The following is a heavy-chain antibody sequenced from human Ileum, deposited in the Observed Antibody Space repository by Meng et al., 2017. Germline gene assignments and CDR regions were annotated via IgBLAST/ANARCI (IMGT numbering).Heavy chain of an antibody. D-gene: IGHD3-10*01. CDR3: ARGIIVIIMVRGVNDAFDI. CDR2: IKQDGSEK. V-gene: IGHV3-7*01. J-gene: IGHJ3*02. Sequence: GESLKISCAASGFTFSSYWMSWVRQAPGKGLEWVANIKQDGSEKYYVDSVKGRFTISRDNAKNSLYLQMNSLRAEDTAVYYCARGIIVIIMVRGVNDAFDIWGQGTMVT. CDR1: GFTFSSYW.